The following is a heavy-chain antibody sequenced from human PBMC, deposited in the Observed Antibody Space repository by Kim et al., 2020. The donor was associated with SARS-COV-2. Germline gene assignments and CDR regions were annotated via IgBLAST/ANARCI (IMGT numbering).Heavy chain of an antibody. J-gene: IGHJ4*02. CDR3: ARGLRGTSPFDY. V-gene: IGHV4-59*09. D-gene: IGHD2-2*01. Sequence: NSNPSPKSRVTISVDTSKNPFSLKLSSVTAADTAVYYCARGLRGTSPFDYWGQGTLVTVSS.